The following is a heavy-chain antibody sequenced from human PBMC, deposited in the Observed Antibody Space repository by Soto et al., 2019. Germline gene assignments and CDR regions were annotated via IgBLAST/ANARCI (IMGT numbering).Heavy chain of an antibody. CDR3: AREGHRYCSGGSCYSSGPFDP. D-gene: IGHD2-15*01. Sequence: GGFLRLSCAASGFTFSDHYMDWVRQAPGKGLEWVGRTRNKANSYTTEYAAPVKGRFTISRDDSKNSLYLQMNSLKTEDTAVYYCAREGHRYCSGGSCYSSGPFDPWGQGTLVTVSS. V-gene: IGHV3-72*01. CDR2: TRNKANSYTT. J-gene: IGHJ5*02. CDR1: GFTFSDHY.